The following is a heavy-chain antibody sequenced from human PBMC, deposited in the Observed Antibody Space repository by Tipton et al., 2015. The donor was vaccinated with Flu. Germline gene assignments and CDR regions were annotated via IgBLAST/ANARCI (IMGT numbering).Heavy chain of an antibody. D-gene: IGHD1/OR15-1a*01. CDR1: GFTFSSYG. V-gene: IGHV3-33*01. J-gene: IGHJ4*02. CDR2: IEYDESDK. Sequence: SLRLSCAASGFTFSSYGMHWVRQAPGKGLEWVTFIEYDESDKKYVDFVKGRFTISRDNAKNSLYLQLNSLRPEDTAIYYCTRGGWASDTNNLLDYWGQGTLVTVSS. CDR3: TRGGWASDTNNLLDY.